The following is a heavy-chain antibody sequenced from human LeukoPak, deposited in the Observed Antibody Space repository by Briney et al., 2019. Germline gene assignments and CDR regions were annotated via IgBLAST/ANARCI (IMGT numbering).Heavy chain of an antibody. J-gene: IGHJ5*02. V-gene: IGHV4-39*01. CDR2: IYYDGSS. Sequence: SETLSLTCTVSGGSISSSSYYWGWIRQPPGKGLEWIGTIYYDGSSYYNPSLKSRVTISVDTSKNQFSLRLRSVTAADTAVYHCARRHCSGGSCPFDPWGQGTLVTVSS. D-gene: IGHD2-15*01. CDR3: ARRHCSGGSCPFDP. CDR1: GGSISSSSYY.